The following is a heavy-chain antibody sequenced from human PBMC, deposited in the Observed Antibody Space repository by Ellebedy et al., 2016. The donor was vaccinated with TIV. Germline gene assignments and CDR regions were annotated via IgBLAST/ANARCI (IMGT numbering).Heavy chain of an antibody. CDR3: AREFDDYFFDY. CDR1: GFIFSDYY. D-gene: IGHD2-21*02. V-gene: IGHV3-33*08. J-gene: IGHJ4*02. Sequence: GESLKISCAASGFIFSDYYMSWIRQAPGKGLEWVAGLWFDGDNRYYADSVKGRFTISRDNSKNTLYLQLNSLRAEDTAVYYCAREFDDYFFDYWGQGTLVTVSS. CDR2: LWFDGDNR.